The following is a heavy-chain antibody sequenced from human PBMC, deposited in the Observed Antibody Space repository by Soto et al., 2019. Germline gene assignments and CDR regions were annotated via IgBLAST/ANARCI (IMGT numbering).Heavy chain of an antibody. CDR1: GFTFSSYS. J-gene: IGHJ4*02. CDR3: ARDSANYDILTGYHDY. V-gene: IGHV3-21*01. D-gene: IGHD3-9*01. Sequence: PGWSMRLSCAASGFTFSSYSRNWVLQAPGKGLEWVSSISSSSSYIYYADSVKGRFTISRDNAKNSLYLQMNSLRAEDTAVYYCARDSANYDILTGYHDYWGQGTLVTVSS. CDR2: ISSSSSYI.